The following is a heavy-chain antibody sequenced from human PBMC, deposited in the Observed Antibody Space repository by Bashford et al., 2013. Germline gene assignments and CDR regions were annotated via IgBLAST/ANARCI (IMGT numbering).Heavy chain of an antibody. D-gene: IGHD2/OR15-2a*01. CDR3: VRHGLWGCNSRCYTSFYYSGVDV. J-gene: IGHJ6*02. V-gene: IGHV5-51*01. CDR2: IFPHDSQI. Sequence: WVRQMPGKGLEWVAIIFPHDSQIKYSPSFQGQVSISADKSLSTAYLQWSSLKASDTAMYYCVRHGLWGCNSRCYTSFYYSGVDVWGQGTAVTVSS.